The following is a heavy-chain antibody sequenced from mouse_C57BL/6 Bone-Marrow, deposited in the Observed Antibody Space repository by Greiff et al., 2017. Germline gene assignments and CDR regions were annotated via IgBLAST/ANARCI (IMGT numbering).Heavy chain of an antibody. CDR3: ARVRVDY. J-gene: IGHJ2*01. CDR1: GFTFSSYA. CDR2: ISDGGSYT. V-gene: IGHV5-4*01. Sequence: EVQGVESGGGLVKPGGSLKLSCAASGFTFSSYAMSWVRQTPEKRLEWVATISDGGSYTYYPDNVKGRFTISRDNAKNNLYLQMSHLKSEDTAMYYCARVRVDYWCQGTTLTLSS.